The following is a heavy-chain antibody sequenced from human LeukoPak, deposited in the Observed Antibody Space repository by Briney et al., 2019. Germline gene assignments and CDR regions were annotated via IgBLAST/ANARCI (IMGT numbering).Heavy chain of an antibody. CDR2: IKQDGSEK. Sequence: GGSLRLFCAASGFTFSSYWMSWVRQAPGKGREGVANIKQDGSEKYYVDSVKGRFTISRDNAKNSLYLQMNSLRAEDTAVYYCARLGSSSWTFDYWGQGTLVTVSS. V-gene: IGHV3-7*03. D-gene: IGHD6-13*01. J-gene: IGHJ4*02. CDR3: ARLGSSSWTFDY. CDR1: GFTFSSYW.